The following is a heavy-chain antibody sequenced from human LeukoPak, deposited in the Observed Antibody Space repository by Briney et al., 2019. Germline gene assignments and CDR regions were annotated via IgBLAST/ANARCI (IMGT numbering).Heavy chain of an antibody. CDR2: ISSSGSTI. J-gene: IGHJ4*02. D-gene: IGHD3-10*01. Sequence: GSLRLSCAASGFTFSDYYMSWIRQAPGKGLEWVSYISSSGSTIYYADSVKGRFTISRDNAKNSLYLQMNSLRAEDTAVYYCAGHGSGSYYRRPFDYWGQGTLVTVSS. CDR1: GFTFSDYY. V-gene: IGHV3-11*04. CDR3: AGHGSGSYYRRPFDY.